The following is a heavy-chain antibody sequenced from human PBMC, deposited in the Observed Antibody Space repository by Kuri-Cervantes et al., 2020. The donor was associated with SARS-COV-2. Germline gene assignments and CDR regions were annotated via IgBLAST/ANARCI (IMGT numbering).Heavy chain of an antibody. V-gene: IGHV3-30*02. CDR3: AVTMTYYYGSGSVGFDP. D-gene: IGHD3-10*01. CDR2: VRYDGSNQ. J-gene: IGHJ5*02. CDR1: GFTFSTYG. Sequence: GGSLRLSCAASGFTFSTYGMHWVRQAPGKGLEWVAFVRYDGSNQYYVDSVKGRFTISRDNAKNSLYLQMNSLRAEDTAVYYCAVTMTYYYGSGSVGFDPWGQGTLVTVSS.